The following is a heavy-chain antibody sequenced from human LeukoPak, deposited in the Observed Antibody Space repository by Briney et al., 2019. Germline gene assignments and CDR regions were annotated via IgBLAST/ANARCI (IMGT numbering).Heavy chain of an antibody. CDR2: ISSSSSTI. CDR3: ASFGYCSGGSCYSGRALFGY. CDR1: GFTFSSYS. V-gene: IGHV3-48*02. Sequence: PGGSLRLSCAASGFTFSSYSMNWVRQAPGKGLEWVSYISSSSSTIYYADSVKGRFTISRDNAKNSLYLQMNSLRDEDTAVYYCASFGYCSGGSCYSGRALFGYWGQGTLVTVSS. D-gene: IGHD2-15*01. J-gene: IGHJ4*02.